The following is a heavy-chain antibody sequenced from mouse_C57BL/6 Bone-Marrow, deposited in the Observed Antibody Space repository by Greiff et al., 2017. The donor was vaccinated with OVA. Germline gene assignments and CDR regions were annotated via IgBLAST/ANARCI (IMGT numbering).Heavy chain of an antibody. Sequence: EVQLQQSGAELVRPGASVKLSCTASGFNIKDDYMHWVKQRPEQGLEWIGWIDPENGDTEYASKFQGKATITADTSSNTAYLQLSSLTSEDTAVYYCTTWLLLSNYFDYWGQGTTLTVSS. CDR3: TTWLLLSNYFDY. D-gene: IGHD2-3*01. CDR2: IDPENGDT. J-gene: IGHJ2*01. V-gene: IGHV14-4*01. CDR1: GFNIKDDY.